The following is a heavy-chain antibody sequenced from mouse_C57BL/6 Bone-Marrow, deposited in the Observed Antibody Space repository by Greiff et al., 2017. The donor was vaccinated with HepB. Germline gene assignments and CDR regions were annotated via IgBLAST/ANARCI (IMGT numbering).Heavy chain of an antibody. D-gene: IGHD1-1*01. J-gene: IGHJ3*01. CDR2: INPYNGGT. CDR1: GYTFTDYY. Sequence: EVQLQQSGPVLVKPGASVKMSCKASGYTFTDYYMNWVKQSHGKSLEWIGVINPYNGGTSYNQKFKGKATLTVDKSSSTAYMELNSLTSEDSAVYYCASGYGSPWFAYWGQGTLVTVSA. V-gene: IGHV1-19*01. CDR3: ASGYGSPWFAY.